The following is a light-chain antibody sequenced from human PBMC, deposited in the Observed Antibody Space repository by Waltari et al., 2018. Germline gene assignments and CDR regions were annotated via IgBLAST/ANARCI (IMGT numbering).Light chain of an antibody. V-gene: IGKV3-15*01. Sequence: EMVMTQSPATLSVSPGERVALSCRASESVATSLAWYQQIPGQAPRLLIYDASTRATNVSVRFSGSGSGTEFTLTITSLQSEDFAVYYGQQCNKWPPTFGGGTKVEIK. CDR1: ESVATS. CDR3: QQCNKWPPT. J-gene: IGKJ4*01. CDR2: DAS.